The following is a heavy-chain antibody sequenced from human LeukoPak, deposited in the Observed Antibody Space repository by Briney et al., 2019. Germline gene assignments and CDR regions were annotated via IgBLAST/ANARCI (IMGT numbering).Heavy chain of an antibody. V-gene: IGHV1-18*01. Sequence: ASVKVSCKASGYTFTSYGISWVRQAPGQGLEWMGWISAYNGNTNYAQKLQGRVTMTTDTSTSTDYMELRSLSSDDTAVYYCARVLDPRWELPSEFDYWGQGPLVTVSS. J-gene: IGHJ4*02. CDR3: ARVLDPRWELPSEFDY. D-gene: IGHD1-26*01. CDR2: ISAYNGNT. CDR1: GYTFTSYG.